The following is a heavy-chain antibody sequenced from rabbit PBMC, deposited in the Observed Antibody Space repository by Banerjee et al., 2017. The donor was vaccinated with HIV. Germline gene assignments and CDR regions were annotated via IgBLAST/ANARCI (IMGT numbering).Heavy chain of an antibody. CDR3: ARNAGGAVGGYTTLDL. J-gene: IGHJ4*01. Sequence: ASWAKGRFTISKTSSTTVTLQMTSLTAADTATYFCARNAGGAVGGYTTLDLWGQGTLVTVS. D-gene: IGHD7-1*01. V-gene: IGHV1S40*01.